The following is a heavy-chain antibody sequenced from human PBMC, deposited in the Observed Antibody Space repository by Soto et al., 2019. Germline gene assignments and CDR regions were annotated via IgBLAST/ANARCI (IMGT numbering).Heavy chain of an antibody. CDR1: GGSISSGGYY. Sequence: TSETLSLTCTVSGGSISSGGYYWSWIRQHPGKGLEWIGYIYYSGSTYYNPSLKSRVTISVDTSKNQFSLKLSSVTAADTAVYYCARARTYYYDSSGYYYDKLFDYWGQGTLVTVSS. CDR2: IYYSGST. V-gene: IGHV4-31*03. CDR3: ARARTYYYDSSGYYYDKLFDY. D-gene: IGHD3-22*01. J-gene: IGHJ4*02.